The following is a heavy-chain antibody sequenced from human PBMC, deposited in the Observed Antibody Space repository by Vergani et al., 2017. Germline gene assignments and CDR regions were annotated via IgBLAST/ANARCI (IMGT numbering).Heavy chain of an antibody. CDR1: GGSFNDYW. CDR3: ARKGYGTNGVCFTLFDV. V-gene: IGHV4-34*01. J-gene: IGHJ4*02. Sequence: QAQLQQWGAGLLKPSETLSLTCAIYGGSFNDYWWTWIRQPPGKGLEWIGEIRHDGITHYSPSLKSRVTISLDTSTHQFSLNLRSVTAADTAVYYCARKGYGTNGVCFTLFDVWGQGALVTVSS. CDR2: IRHDGIT. D-gene: IGHD2-8*01.